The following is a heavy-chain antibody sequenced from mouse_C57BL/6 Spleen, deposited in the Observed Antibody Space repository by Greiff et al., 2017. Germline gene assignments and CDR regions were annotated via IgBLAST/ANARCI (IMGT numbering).Heavy chain of an antibody. CDR2: IYPGSGNT. J-gene: IGHJ1*03. D-gene: IGHD1-1*01. CDR3: ARKGSSWYFDV. CDR1: GYTFTDYY. Sequence: QVHVKQSGAELVRPGASVKLSCKASGYTFTDYYINWVKQSPGQGLEWIARIYPGSGNTYYNEKFKGKATLTAEKSSSTAYMQLSSLTSEDSAVYFCARKGSSWYFDVWGTGTTVTVSS. V-gene: IGHV1-76*01.